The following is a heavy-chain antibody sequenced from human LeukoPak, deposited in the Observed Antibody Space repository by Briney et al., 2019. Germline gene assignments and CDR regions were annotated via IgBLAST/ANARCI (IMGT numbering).Heavy chain of an antibody. V-gene: IGHV3-7*04. Sequence: PGGSLRLSCAASGLTFSSYWMSWVRQAPGKGLEWVANIKQDGSEKYYVDSVKGRFTISRDSAKNSLYLQMNSLRVEDTTVYYCARIAVAGEGFDYWGQGTLVTVSS. D-gene: IGHD6-19*01. CDR3: ARIAVAGEGFDY. CDR2: IKQDGSEK. J-gene: IGHJ4*02. CDR1: GLTFSSYW.